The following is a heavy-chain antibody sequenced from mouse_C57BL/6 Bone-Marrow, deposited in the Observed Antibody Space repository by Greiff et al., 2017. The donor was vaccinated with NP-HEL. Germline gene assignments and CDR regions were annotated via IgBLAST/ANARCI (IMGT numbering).Heavy chain of an antibody. CDR1: GYTFTSYW. CDR3: TSPSSDYNLDY. V-gene: IGHV1-55*01. CDR2: IYPGSGST. Sequence: QVHVKQPGAELVKPGASVKMSCKASGYTFTSYWITWVKQRPGQGLEWIGDIYPGSGSTNYNEKFKSKATLTVDTSSSTAYMQLSSLTSEDSAVYYCTSPSSDYNLDYWGRGTTLTVSS. D-gene: IGHD3-2*02. J-gene: IGHJ2*01.